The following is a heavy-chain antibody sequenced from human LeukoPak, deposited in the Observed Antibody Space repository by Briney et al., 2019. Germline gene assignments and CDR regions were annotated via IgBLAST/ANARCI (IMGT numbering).Heavy chain of an antibody. CDR2: IKQDGSEK. J-gene: IGHJ4*02. CDR1: GFTFSSYA. D-gene: IGHD4-17*01. CDR3: ARGQTTVTN. Sequence: GRSLRLSCAASGFTFSSYAMHWVRQAPGKGLEWVANIKQDGSEKYYVDSVKGRFTISRDNAKNSLYLQMNSLRAEDTAVYFCARGQTTVTNWGQGTLVTVSS. V-gene: IGHV3-7*03.